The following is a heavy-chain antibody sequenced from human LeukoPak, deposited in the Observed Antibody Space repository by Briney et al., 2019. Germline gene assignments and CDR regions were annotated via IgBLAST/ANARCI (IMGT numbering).Heavy chain of an antibody. CDR1: GGSISSYY. V-gene: IGHV4-59*01. D-gene: IGHD3-10*01. J-gene: IGHJ4*02. CDR2: IYYSGNT. Sequence: SDTLSLTCAVSGGSISSYYWTWIRQPPGKGLEWIGYIYYSGNTNYNPSLKSRVTISVDTSKNQFSLKLSSVTAADTAVYYCATDNSYGSGSYYTWGQGTLVTVSS. CDR3: ATDNSYGSGSYYT.